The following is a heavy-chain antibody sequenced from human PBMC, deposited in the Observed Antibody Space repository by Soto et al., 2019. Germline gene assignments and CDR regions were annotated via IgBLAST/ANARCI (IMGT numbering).Heavy chain of an antibody. CDR1: GFTFSSYG. CDR3: AKCGYDFWSGPPGVFYYYYYMDV. Sequence: GGSLRLSCAASGFTFSSYGMHWVRQAPGKGLEWVAVISYDGSNKYYADSVKGRFTISRDNSKNTLYLQMNSLRAEDTAVYYCAKCGYDFWSGPPGVFYYYYYMDVWGKGTTVTVSS. CDR2: ISYDGSNK. D-gene: IGHD3-3*01. V-gene: IGHV3-30*18. J-gene: IGHJ6*03.